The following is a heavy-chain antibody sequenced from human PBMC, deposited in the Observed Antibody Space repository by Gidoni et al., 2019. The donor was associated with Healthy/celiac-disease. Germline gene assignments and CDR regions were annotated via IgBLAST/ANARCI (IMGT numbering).Heavy chain of an antibody. D-gene: IGHD3-16*02. Sequence: EVKLVESGGGLVQPGGSLRLSCAASGFTFSSYWMHWVRQAPGKGLVWVSRINSDGSSTSYADSVKGRFTISRDNAKNTLYLQMNSLRAEDTAVYYCARGPLYDYVWGSYRYTAYYFDYWGQGTLVTVSS. CDR3: ARGPLYDYVWGSYRYTAYYFDY. CDR2: INSDGSST. CDR1: GFTFSSYW. V-gene: IGHV3-74*01. J-gene: IGHJ4*02.